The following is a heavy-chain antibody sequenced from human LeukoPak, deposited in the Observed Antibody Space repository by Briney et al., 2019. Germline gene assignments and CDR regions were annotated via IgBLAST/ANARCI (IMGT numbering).Heavy chain of an antibody. CDR2: ISSSSSYI. J-gene: IGHJ4*02. CDR1: GFTFSTYS. CDR3: ARVFIGDYGDYQFDY. V-gene: IGHV3-21*01. D-gene: IGHD4-17*01. Sequence: GGSLRLSCAASGFTFSTYSMNWVRQAPGKGLEWVSSISSSSSYIYYADSVKGRFTISRDNAKNSLYLQMNSLRAEDTAVYYCARVFIGDYGDYQFDYWGQGTLVTVSS.